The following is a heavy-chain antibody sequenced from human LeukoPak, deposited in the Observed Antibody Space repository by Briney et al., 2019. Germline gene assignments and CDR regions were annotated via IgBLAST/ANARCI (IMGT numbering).Heavy chain of an antibody. D-gene: IGHD5-18*01. V-gene: IGHV4-30-4*01. CDR3: ARGTAMVAPRVYYCNYGMDV. Sequence: PSQSLSLTCTVSGGSISSGDYYWSWIRQPPGKGLEWLGCIYYSGSTYYNPSLKSRVTISVDTSKNQFSLKLSSVTAADTAVYYCARGTAMVAPRVYYCNYGMDVWGQGTTVTVSS. CDR1: GGSISSGDYY. CDR2: IYYSGST. J-gene: IGHJ6*02.